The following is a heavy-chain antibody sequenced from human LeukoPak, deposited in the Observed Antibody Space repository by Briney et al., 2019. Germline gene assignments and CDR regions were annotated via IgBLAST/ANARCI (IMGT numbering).Heavy chain of an antibody. Sequence: SVKVSCKASGGTFSSYAISWVRQAPGQGLEWMGGIIPIFGTANYAQKFQGRVTITADESTSTAYMELSSLRSEDTAVYYCARGLQDDSSGYYFFFDYWGQGTLVTVSS. CDR1: GGTFSSYA. CDR3: ARGLQDDSSGYYFFFDY. CDR2: IIPIFGTA. J-gene: IGHJ4*02. V-gene: IGHV1-69*13. D-gene: IGHD3-22*01.